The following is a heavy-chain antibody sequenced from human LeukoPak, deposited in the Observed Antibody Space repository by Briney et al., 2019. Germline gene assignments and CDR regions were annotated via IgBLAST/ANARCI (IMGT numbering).Heavy chain of an antibody. CDR3: ARGPSGGNGFSY. V-gene: IGHV3-48*01. D-gene: IGHD2-15*01. J-gene: IGHJ4*02. Sequence: GGSLRLSCAASGFTFSSYSMNWVRQAPGKGLEWVSYISSSSSTIYYADSVKGRFTISRDKAKNSLYLQMNSLRAVDTAVYYCARGPSGGNGFSYWGLGTLVTVSS. CDR1: GFTFSSYS. CDR2: ISSSSSTI.